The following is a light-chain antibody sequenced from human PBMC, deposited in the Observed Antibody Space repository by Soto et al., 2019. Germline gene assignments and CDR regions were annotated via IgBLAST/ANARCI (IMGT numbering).Light chain of an antibody. V-gene: IGKV1-27*01. CDR3: QKYDSAPLT. Sequence: DIQMTQSPSSLSASVGDRVTITCRASESIYNHLAWYQQRPGKVPKLLIYAASTLLSGVPSRFSGSGSGTDFTLTINSLQPEDFATYYCQKYDSAPLTFGGGTRVEI. J-gene: IGKJ4*01. CDR1: ESIYNH. CDR2: AAS.